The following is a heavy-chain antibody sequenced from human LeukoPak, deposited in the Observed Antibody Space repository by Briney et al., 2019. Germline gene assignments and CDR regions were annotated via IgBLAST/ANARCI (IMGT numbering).Heavy chain of an antibody. CDR2: ISSSSSYI. J-gene: IGHJ3*02. V-gene: IGHV3-21*01. CDR3: ARVFLEGDAFDI. Sequence: GGSLRLSCAASGFTFSSYSMNWVRQAPGKGLEWVSSISSSSSYIYYADSVKGRFTISRDNAKNSLYLQMNSLRAEDTAVYYCARVFLEGDAFDIWGQGTMVTVSS. D-gene: IGHD2/OR15-2a*01. CDR1: GFTFSSYS.